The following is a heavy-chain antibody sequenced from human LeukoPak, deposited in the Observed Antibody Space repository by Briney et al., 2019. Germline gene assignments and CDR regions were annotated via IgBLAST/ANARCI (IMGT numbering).Heavy chain of an antibody. CDR1: GGSFSGYY. CDR2: INHSGST. J-gene: IGHJ4*02. Sequence: SETLSLTCAVYGGSFSGYYWSWIRQPPGKGLEWIGEINHSGSTNYNPSLKSRVTISVDTSKKQFSLKLSSVTAADTAVYYCARRGSSSWPYWGQGTLVTVSS. CDR3: ARRGSSSWPY. V-gene: IGHV4-34*01. D-gene: IGHD6-13*01.